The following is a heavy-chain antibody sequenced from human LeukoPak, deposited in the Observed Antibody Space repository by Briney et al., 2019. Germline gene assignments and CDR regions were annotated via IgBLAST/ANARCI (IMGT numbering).Heavy chain of an antibody. CDR1: GGTFSSYA. J-gene: IGHJ5*02. D-gene: IGHD2-2*02. CDR2: IIPIFGTA. CDR3: ARDPSSTSCYSSCWFDP. V-gene: IGHV1-69*13. Sequence: ASVKVSCKASGGTFSSYAISWVRQAPGQGLEWMGGIIPIFGTANYARKFQGRVTITADESTSTAYMELSSLRSEDTAVYYCARDPSSTSCYSSCWFDPWGQGTLVTVSS.